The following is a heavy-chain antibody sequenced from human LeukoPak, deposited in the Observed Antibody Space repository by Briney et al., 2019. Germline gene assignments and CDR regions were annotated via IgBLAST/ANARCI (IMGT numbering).Heavy chain of an antibody. J-gene: IGHJ6*03. CDR3: ARDPYSGNYGDYYYYYMDV. CDR2: ISSSGSTI. V-gene: IGHV3-48*03. D-gene: IGHD1-26*01. Sequence: GGSLRLSCATSGFTFSSYEMNWVRQAPGKGLEWVSYISSSGSTIYYADSVKGRFTISRDNAKSSLYLQMNSLRDEDTAVYYCARDPYSGNYGDYYYYYMDVWGKGTTDTISS. CDR1: GFTFSSYE.